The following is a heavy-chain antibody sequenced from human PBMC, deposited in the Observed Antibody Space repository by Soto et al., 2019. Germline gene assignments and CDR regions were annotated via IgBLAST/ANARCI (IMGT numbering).Heavy chain of an antibody. Sequence: QVQLVQSGAEVKKPGASVKVSCKASGYTLNTYGITWVRQAPGQGLEWMGWISANNDHTNYPQKLQGRVTMTTDTSTSTAYRELRSLTSDDTAVFYWARGTYLDYGGQGTLATVSS. J-gene: IGHJ4*02. V-gene: IGHV1-18*01. CDR3: ARGTYLDY. CDR2: ISANNDHT. CDR1: GYTLNTYG.